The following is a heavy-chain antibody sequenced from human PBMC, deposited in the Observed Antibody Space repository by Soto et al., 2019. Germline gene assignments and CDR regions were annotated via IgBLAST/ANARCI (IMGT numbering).Heavy chain of an antibody. V-gene: IGHV3-11*01. D-gene: IGHD3-10*01. Sequence: GSLRLSCAASGFTFSDYYMSCIRQAPGKGLEWVSYISSSGSIIYYADSVKGRFTVSRDNARNSLYLQMNSLRAEDTAFYYCANDPYYYPSGNWGQATLVTVSS. CDR2: ISSSGSII. CDR1: GFTFSDYY. J-gene: IGHJ4*02. CDR3: ANDPYYYPSGN.